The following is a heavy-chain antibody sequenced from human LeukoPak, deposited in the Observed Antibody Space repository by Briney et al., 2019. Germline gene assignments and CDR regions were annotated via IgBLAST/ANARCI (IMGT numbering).Heavy chain of an antibody. J-gene: IGHJ4*02. CDR2: IYYSGST. CDR1: GGSFSGYY. D-gene: IGHD5-12*01. V-gene: IGHV4-30-4*08. Sequence: SETLSLTCAVYGGSFSGYYWSWIRQPPGKGLEWIGYIYYSGSTYYNPSLKSRVTISVDTSKNQFSLKLSSVTAADTAVYYCARGGLVASYFDYWGQGTLVTVSS. CDR3: ARGGLVASYFDY.